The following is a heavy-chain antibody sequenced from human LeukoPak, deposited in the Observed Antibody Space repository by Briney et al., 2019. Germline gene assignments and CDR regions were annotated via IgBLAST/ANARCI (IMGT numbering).Heavy chain of an antibody. D-gene: IGHD2-2*01. V-gene: IGHV1-18*01. CDR2: FIAYNGNT. Sequence: ASVKVSCKASGYTFTSYGISWVRQAPGQGLEWMGWFIAYNGNTNYAQKLQGRVTMTTDTSTSTAYMELRSLRSDDTAVYYCARDFPQLVPAARDWFDPWGQGTLVTVSS. CDR1: GYTFTSYG. CDR3: ARDFPQLVPAARDWFDP. J-gene: IGHJ5*02.